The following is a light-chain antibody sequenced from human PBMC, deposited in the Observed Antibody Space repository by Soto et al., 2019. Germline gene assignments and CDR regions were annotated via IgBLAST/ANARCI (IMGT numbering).Light chain of an antibody. CDR1: QSVSSSF. CDR3: QQYDSSPWT. V-gene: IGKV3-20*01. Sequence: EIVLTQSPGTLSLSPGERATLSCRASQSVSSSFLAWYQQKPGQAPRLLIYGASSRATGIPDRFSGSGSGTDVTLTISRPEPEDFAVFYCQQYDSSPWTFGQGTKVEIK. J-gene: IGKJ1*01. CDR2: GAS.